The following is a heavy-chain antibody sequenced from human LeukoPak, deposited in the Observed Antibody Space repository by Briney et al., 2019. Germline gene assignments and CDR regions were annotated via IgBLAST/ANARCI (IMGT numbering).Heavy chain of an antibody. CDR2: ISGSGGST. Sequence: PGGSLRLSCAASGFTFSSYAMSWVRQAPGKGLEWVSAISGSGGSTYYADSVKGRFTISRDNSKNTLYLQMSSLRAEDTAVYYCAREAPSSSGLTGWFDPWGQGTLVTVSS. V-gene: IGHV3-23*01. CDR3: AREAPSSSGLTGWFDP. J-gene: IGHJ5*02. D-gene: IGHD6-19*01. CDR1: GFTFSSYA.